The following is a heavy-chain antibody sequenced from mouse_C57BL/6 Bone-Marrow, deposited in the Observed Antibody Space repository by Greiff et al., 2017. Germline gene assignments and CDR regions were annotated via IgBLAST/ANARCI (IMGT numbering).Heavy chain of an antibody. J-gene: IGHJ2*01. CDR2: ISYDGSN. V-gene: IGHV3-6*01. Sequence: EVQLQQSGPGLVKPSQSLSLTCSVTGYSITSGYYWNWIRQFPGNKLEWMGYISYDGSNNYNPSLKNRISITRDTSKNQFFLKLNSVTTEDTATYYCARDHGSSYVDYWGQGTTLTVSS. D-gene: IGHD1-1*01. CDR3: ARDHGSSYVDY. CDR1: GYSITSGYY.